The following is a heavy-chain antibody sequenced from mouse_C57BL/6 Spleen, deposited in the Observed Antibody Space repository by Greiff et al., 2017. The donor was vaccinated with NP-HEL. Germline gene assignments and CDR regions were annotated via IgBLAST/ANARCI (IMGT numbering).Heavy chain of an antibody. D-gene: IGHD2-1*01. CDR1: GYTFTSYG. Sequence: VQLQQSGAELARPGASVKLSCKASGYTFTSYGISWVKQRTGQGLEWIGEIYPSSGNTHYNEKFKGKATLTADKSSSTANMELRSLTSGDSAVYACAKGGNSAWFAYWGQGTLVTVSA. CDR3: AKGGNSAWFAY. J-gene: IGHJ3*01. V-gene: IGHV1-81*01. CDR2: IYPSSGNT.